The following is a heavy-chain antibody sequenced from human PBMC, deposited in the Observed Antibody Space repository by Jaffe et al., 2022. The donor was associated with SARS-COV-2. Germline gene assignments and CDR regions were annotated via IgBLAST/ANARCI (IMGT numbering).Heavy chain of an antibody. V-gene: IGHV3-48*03. D-gene: IGHD3-22*01. CDR2: ISSSGSTI. Sequence: EVQLVESGGGLVQPGGSLRLSCAASGFTFSSYEMNWVRQAPGKGLEWVSYISSSGSTIYYADSVKGRFTISRDNAKNSLYLQMNSLRAEDTAVYYCARSKGAYYDSSGYWNWGQGTLVTVSS. J-gene: IGHJ4*02. CDR3: ARSKGAYYDSSGYWN. CDR1: GFTFSSYE.